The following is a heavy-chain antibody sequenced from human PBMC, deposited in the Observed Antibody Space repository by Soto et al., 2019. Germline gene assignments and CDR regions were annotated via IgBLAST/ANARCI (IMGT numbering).Heavy chain of an antibody. CDR2: IYYSGST. CDR3: ARGGRITMIDDAFDI. Sequence: SETLSLTCTVSGGSISSYYWSWIRQPPGKGLEWIGYIYYSGSTNYNPSLKSRVTISVDTSKNQFSLKLSSVTAADTAVYYCARGGRITMIDDAFDIWGQGTMVTVSS. V-gene: IGHV4-59*01. D-gene: IGHD3-22*01. J-gene: IGHJ3*02. CDR1: GGSISSYY.